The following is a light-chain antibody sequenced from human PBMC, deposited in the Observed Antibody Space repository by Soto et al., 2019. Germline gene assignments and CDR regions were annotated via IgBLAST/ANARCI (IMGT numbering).Light chain of an antibody. J-gene: IGKJ1*01. Sequence: VMTQSPATVPVSPGESATLSCRASQSISSSKLAWYQQNPGQAPRLLLYGVSNRATGIPARFSGSGSGTEFTLTISSLQSEDFAVYYCQQYDYWPRTFGQGTKLDIK. CDR1: QSISSS. CDR2: GVS. V-gene: IGKV3-15*01. CDR3: QQYDYWPRT.